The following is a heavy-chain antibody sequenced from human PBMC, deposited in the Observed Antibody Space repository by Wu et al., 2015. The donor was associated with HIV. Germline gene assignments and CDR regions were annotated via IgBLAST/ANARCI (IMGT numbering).Heavy chain of an antibody. Sequence: QVQLVQSGAEVKKPGSSVEISCKASGKTFNAVNWIRQAPGHGLEWMGGIIPLFGTIEYAHIFQGRMTITTDESTSTAYMRLSSLTSADTAMYLLSRTPRSPRFSHVPRPTTILIYWGQGTLLTVS. V-gene: IGHV1-69*05. CDR3: SRTPRSPRFSHVPRPTTILIY. D-gene: IGHD3/OR15-3a*01. J-gene: IGHJ1*01. CDR1: GKTFNA. CDR2: IIPLFGTI.